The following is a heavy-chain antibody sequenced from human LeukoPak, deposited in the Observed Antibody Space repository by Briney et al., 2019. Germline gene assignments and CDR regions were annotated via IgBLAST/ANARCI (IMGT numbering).Heavy chain of an antibody. CDR1: GYTFTSYG. CDR2: ITAYNGNT. CDR3: ARDHPGHDAFDI. J-gene: IGHJ3*02. Sequence: ASVKVSCKASGYTFTSYGFIWVRQAPGQGLEWMGWITAYNGNTNYAQKLQGRVTMTTDTSTSTAYMELRSLRSDDTAVYYCARDHPGHDAFDIWGQGTMVTVSS. V-gene: IGHV1-18*01.